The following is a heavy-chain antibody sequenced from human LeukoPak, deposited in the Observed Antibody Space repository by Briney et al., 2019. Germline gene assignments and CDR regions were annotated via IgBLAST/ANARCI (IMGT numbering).Heavy chain of an antibody. Sequence: PSETLSLTCTVSGGSISSYSWSLIRQPPGKGLEWIGSIYYSGSTNYNPSLKSRVTISVDTSKNQFSLKLTVTAADTAVYYCARQGGEIMVATILHVFNIGGKGTMVTVSS. V-gene: IGHV4-59*08. CDR3: ARQGGEIMVATILHVFNI. CDR1: GGSISSYS. D-gene: IGHD5-12*01. J-gene: IGHJ3*02. CDR2: IYYSGST.